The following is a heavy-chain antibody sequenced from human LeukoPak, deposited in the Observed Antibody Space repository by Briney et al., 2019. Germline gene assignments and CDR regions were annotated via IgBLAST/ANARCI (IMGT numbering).Heavy chain of an antibody. Sequence: QPGGSLRLSCAASGFTFSSYSMNWVRQAPGKGLEWVSYISSSSSTIYYADSVKGRFTISRDNAKNSLYLQMNSLRVEDTAVYYCAELGITMIGGVWGKGTTVTISS. CDR2: ISSSSSTI. J-gene: IGHJ6*04. V-gene: IGHV3-48*04. D-gene: IGHD3-10*02. CDR1: GFTFSSYS. CDR3: AELGITMIGGV.